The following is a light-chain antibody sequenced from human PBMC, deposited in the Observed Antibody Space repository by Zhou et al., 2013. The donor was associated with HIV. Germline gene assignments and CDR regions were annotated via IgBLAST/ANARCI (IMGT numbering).Light chain of an antibody. Sequence: EIVLTQSPGTLSLSPGERATLSCRASQSVSSSYLAWYQQKPGQAPRLLIYGASSRATGIPDRFSGSGSGTDFTLTISRLEPEDFAVYYCQQYGSSPTLPFG. J-gene: IGKJ1*01. V-gene: IGKV3-20*01. CDR1: QSVSSSY. CDR2: GAS. CDR3: QQYGSSPTLP.